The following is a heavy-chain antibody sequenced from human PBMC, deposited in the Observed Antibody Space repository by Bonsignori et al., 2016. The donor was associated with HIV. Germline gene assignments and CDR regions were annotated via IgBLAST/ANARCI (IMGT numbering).Heavy chain of an antibody. CDR3: AREGFEVATFDY. V-gene: IGHV1-69*10. Sequence: WVRQAPGQGLEWMGGIIPILGIANYAQKFQGRVTITADESTSTAYMELSSLRSEDTAVYYCAREGFEVATFDYWGQGTLVTVSS. CDR2: IIPILGIA. D-gene: IGHD5-24*01. J-gene: IGHJ4*02.